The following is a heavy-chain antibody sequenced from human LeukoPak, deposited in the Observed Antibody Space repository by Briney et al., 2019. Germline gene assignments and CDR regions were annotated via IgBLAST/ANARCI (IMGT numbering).Heavy chain of an antibody. CDR1: GFTFNNYA. D-gene: IGHD6-13*01. J-gene: IGHJ4*02. CDR3: VKGGSGWYKDYFDY. Sequence: GGSLILSCSASGFTFNNYAMHWVRQAPGKGLEYVSAVSSNGGTTYYADSVKGRFTISRDNSKNTLYLQMSSLRPEDTAVYYCVKGGSGWYKDYFDYWGQGTLVTVSS. V-gene: IGHV3-64D*06. CDR2: VSSNGGTT.